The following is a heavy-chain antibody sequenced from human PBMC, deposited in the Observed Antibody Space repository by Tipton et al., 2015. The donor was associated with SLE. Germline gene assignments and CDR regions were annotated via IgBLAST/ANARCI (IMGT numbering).Heavy chain of an antibody. Sequence: TLSLTCAVYGGSFSAYYWSWIRQPPGKGLEWIGEFNRSGSTNYNPSLKSQLTISVDTSKNQFSLKLSSVTAADTAVYCCARSSSSQYYFDYWGQGTLVTVSS. CDR3: ARSSSSQYYFDY. CDR2: FNRSGST. D-gene: IGHD6-13*01. CDR1: GGSFSAYY. J-gene: IGHJ4*02. V-gene: IGHV4-34*01.